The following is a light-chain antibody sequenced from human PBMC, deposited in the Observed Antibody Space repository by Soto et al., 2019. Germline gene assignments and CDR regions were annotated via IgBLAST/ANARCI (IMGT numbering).Light chain of an antibody. CDR1: QSISIW. CDR3: QQYNSYSGT. V-gene: IGKV1-5*01. CDR2: DAS. Sequence: DIQIPQCPSTLSATVGDRVTITCRASQSISIWLAWYQQKPGKAPKLLIYDASSLESGVPSRFSGSGSGTEFTLTISRLQPDDFAGYYCQQYNSYSGTFAQGTKVDI. J-gene: IGKJ1*01.